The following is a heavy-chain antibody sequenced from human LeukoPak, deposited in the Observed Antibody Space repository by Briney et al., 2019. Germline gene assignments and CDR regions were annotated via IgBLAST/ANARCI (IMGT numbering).Heavy chain of an antibody. CDR3: ASPHITILGVFIRLLLDY. CDR2: IIPILGIA. V-gene: IGHV1-69*04. CDR1: GGTFSSYA. J-gene: IGHJ4*02. D-gene: IGHD3-3*01. Sequence: SVKVSCKASGGTFSSYAISWVRQAPGQGLEWMGRIIPILGIANYAQKFQGRVTITADKSTSTAYMELSSLRSEDTAVYYCASPHITILGVFIRLLLDYWGQGTLVTVSS.